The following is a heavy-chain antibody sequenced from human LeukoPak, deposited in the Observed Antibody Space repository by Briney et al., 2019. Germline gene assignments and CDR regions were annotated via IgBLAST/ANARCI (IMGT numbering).Heavy chain of an antibody. J-gene: IGHJ4*02. V-gene: IGHV3-30-3*01. CDR2: ISYDESNK. D-gene: IGHD6-13*01. CDR3: ATELRIATAGFGYFEH. Sequence: GRSLRLSCAASGFTFSSYAMNWVRQAPGKGLEWVAVISYDESNKYYADSVKGRFTISRDNSKNTLFVQMNSLRAEDTAMYYCATELRIATAGFGYFEHWGQGTLVSVSS. CDR1: GFTFSSYA.